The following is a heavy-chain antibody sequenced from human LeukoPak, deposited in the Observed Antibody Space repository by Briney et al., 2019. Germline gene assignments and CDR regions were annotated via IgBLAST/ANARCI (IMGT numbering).Heavy chain of an antibody. Sequence: GGSLRLSCAVSGFTFSSYTMNWVRQAPGKGLEWVSPISSSSSDIYYADSVKGRFTISRDNAKNSLYLQMNSLRAEDTAVYYCARGGGYCSSTSCLGHYYYYMDVWGKGTTVTVSS. D-gene: IGHD2-2*01. J-gene: IGHJ6*03. V-gene: IGHV3-21*01. CDR3: ARGGGYCSSTSCLGHYYYYMDV. CDR2: ISSSSSDI. CDR1: GFTFSSYT.